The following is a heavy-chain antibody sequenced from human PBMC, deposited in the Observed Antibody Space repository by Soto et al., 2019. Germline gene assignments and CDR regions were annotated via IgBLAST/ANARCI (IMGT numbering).Heavy chain of an antibody. CDR3: ARVGIAAAGEKSGYYYYGMDV. D-gene: IGHD6-13*01. Sequence: SETLSLTCAVSGGSISSSNWWSWVRQPPGKGLEWIGEIYHSGSTNYNPSLKSRVTISVDKSKNQFSLKLSSVTAADTAVYYCARVGIAAAGEKSGYYYYGMDVWGQGTTVTVSS. CDR2: IYHSGST. V-gene: IGHV4-4*02. CDR1: GGSISSSNW. J-gene: IGHJ6*02.